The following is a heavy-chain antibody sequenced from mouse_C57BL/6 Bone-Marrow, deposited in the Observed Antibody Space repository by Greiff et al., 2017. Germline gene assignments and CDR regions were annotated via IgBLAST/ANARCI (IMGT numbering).Heavy chain of an antibody. CDR1: GFTFSDYG. CDR2: ISSGSSTI. Sequence: EVQVVESGGGLVKPGGSLKLSCAASGFTFSDYGMHWVRQAPEKGLEWVAYISSGSSTIYYADTVKGRFTISRDNAKNTLFLQMTSLRSEDAAMYYCAREGLLRYYFDYGGQGTTLTVSS. D-gene: IGHD1-1*01. J-gene: IGHJ2*01. CDR3: AREGLLRYYFDY. V-gene: IGHV5-17*01.